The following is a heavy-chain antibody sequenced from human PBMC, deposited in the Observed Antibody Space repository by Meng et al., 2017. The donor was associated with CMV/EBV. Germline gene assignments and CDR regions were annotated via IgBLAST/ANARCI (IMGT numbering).Heavy chain of an antibody. CDR2: ISYDGSNK. Sequence: GGPLRLSCAASGFTFSSYAMHWVRQAPGKGLEWVAIISYDGSNKYYADSVKGRFTISRDNSKNTLYLQMNSLRAEDTAVYYCARDITPSPVNYYYYYGMDVWVQGTTVTVSS. CDR1: GFTFSSYA. V-gene: IGHV3-30-3*01. D-gene: IGHD3-16*02. J-gene: IGHJ6*02. CDR3: ARDITPSPVNYYYYYGMDV.